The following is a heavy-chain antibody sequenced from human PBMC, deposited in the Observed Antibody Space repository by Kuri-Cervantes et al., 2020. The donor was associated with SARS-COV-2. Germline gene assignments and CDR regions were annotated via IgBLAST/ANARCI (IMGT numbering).Heavy chain of an antibody. J-gene: IGHJ6*02. CDR3: AREGTVTTQPHYGMDV. D-gene: IGHD4-11*01. CDR2: INPNSGGT. V-gene: IGHV1-2*04. CDR1: GYTFTGYY. Sequence: ASVKVSCKASGYTFTGYYMHWVRQAPGQGLEWMGWINPNSGGTNYAQKFQGWVTMTRDTSISTAYMELSRLRSDDTAVYYCAREGTVTTQPHYGMDVWGQGITVVASS.